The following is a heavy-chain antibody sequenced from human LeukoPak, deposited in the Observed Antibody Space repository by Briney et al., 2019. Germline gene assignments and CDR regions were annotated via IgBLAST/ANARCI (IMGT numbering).Heavy chain of an antibody. CDR3: ARRAYCGGDCYTDY. V-gene: IGHV5-51*01. D-gene: IGHD2-21*02. CDR2: IYPGDSDT. CDR1: GYSFTSYW. J-gene: IGHJ4*02. Sequence: ESLKISCKGSGYSFTSYWIGWVRQMPGKGLEWMGMIYPGDSDTRYSPPFQGQVTISADKSISTAYLQWNSLKASDTAMYYCARRAYCGGDCYTDYWGQGTLVTVSS.